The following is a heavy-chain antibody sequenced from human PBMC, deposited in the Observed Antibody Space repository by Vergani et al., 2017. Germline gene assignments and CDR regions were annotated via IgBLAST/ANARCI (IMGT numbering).Heavy chain of an antibody. CDR2: ISWNSGSI. CDR3: ARSRGGYSPLWGGRFDY. D-gene: IGHD5-18*01. CDR1: GFTFDDYA. J-gene: IGHJ4*02. Sequence: EVQLVESGGGLVQPGRSLRLSCAASGFTFDDYAMHWVRQAPGKGLEWVSGISWNSGSIGYADSVKGRFTISRDNAKNSLYLQMNSLRAEDTAVYYCARSRGGYSPLWGGRFDYWGQGTLVTVSS. V-gene: IGHV3-9*01.